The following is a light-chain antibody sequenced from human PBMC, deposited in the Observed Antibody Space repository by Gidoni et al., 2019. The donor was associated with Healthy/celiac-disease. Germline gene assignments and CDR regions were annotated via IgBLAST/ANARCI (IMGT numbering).Light chain of an antibody. CDR1: SSDVGGYNY. J-gene: IGLJ2*01. V-gene: IGLV2-14*03. Sequence: QSARTPPAYVSGSPGQSITISCTGTSSDVGGYNYVSWYQQHPGKAPKLMIYDVSNGPSGVSNRFSGSKSGNTASLTISGLQAEDEAEYYCSSYTSSSSLVVGGGTQLTVL. CDR3: SSYTSSSSLV. CDR2: DVS.